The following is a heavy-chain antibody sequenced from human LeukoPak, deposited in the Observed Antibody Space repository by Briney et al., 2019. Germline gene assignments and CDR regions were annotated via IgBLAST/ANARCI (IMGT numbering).Heavy chain of an antibody. CDR3: ARDNEGHIVAVVAAD. CDR2: IWYDGSNK. CDR1: GFTFSSYG. Sequence: GGSLRLSCAASGFTFSSYGMHWVRQAPGKGLEWVAIIWYDGSNKYYVDSVKGRFTISRDNSKNTLYLQMNSLRAEDTAVYYCARDNEGHIVAVVAADWGQGTLVTVSS. V-gene: IGHV3-33*01. J-gene: IGHJ4*02. D-gene: IGHD2-15*01.